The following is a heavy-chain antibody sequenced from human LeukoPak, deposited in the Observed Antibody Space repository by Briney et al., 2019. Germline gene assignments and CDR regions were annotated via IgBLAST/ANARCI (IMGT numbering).Heavy chain of an antibody. J-gene: IGHJ4*02. V-gene: IGHV1-69*04. CDR2: IIPILGIA. D-gene: IGHD3-22*01. Sequence: ASVKVSCKASGGTFSSYAISWVRQAPGQGLEWMGRIIPILGIANYAQKFQGRVTITADKSTSTAYMELSSLRSEDTAVYYCAREPLVVPKSRYFDYWGQGTLVTVSS. CDR3: AREPLVVPKSRYFDY. CDR1: GGTFSSYA.